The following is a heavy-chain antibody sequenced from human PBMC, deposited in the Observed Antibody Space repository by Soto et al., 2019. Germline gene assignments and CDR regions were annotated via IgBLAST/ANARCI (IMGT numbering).Heavy chain of an antibody. CDR1: GFTFSSYA. D-gene: IGHD6-13*01. CDR2: ISGSGGST. J-gene: IGHJ4*02. CDR3: AKDGGATGRDSSWYVEPGHFDY. Sequence: GGSLRLSCAASGFTFSSYAMSWVRQAPGKGLEWVSAISGSGGSTYYADSVKGRFTISRDNSKNTLYLQMNSLRAEDTAVYYCAKDGGATGRDSSWYVEPGHFDYWGQGTLVTVSS. V-gene: IGHV3-23*01.